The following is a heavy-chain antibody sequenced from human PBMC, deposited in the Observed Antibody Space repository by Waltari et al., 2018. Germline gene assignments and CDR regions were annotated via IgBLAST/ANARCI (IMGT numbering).Heavy chain of an antibody. CDR2: IYSGGST. CDR1: GFTVSSNY. Sequence: EVQLVESGGGLIQPGGSLRLSCAASGFTVSSNYMSWVRQAPGKGLEWVSVIYSGGSTYYADSVKGRFTISRDNAKNSLYLQMNSLRAEDTAVYYCARASTVTREPRYYFDYWGQGTLVTVSS. J-gene: IGHJ4*02. CDR3: ARASTVTREPRYYFDY. D-gene: IGHD4-17*01. V-gene: IGHV3-53*01.